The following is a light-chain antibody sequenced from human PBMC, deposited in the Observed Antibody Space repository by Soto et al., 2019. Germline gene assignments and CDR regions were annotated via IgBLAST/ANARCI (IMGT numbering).Light chain of an antibody. CDR3: QQYNNWPPVT. V-gene: IGKV3-15*01. Sequence: EIVMTQSPATLSVSPGERATLSCRASQSVSSNLAWYQQKPGQAPRLLIYGASTRATGIPARFSGSGSGTEFALTISSLQSEDFAVYYCQQYNNWPPVTFGQGTKVEIK. J-gene: IGKJ1*01. CDR2: GAS. CDR1: QSVSSN.